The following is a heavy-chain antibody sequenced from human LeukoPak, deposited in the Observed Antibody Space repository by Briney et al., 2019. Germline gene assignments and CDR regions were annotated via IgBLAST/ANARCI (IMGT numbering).Heavy chain of an antibody. J-gene: IGHJ6*02. V-gene: IGHV3-33*01. CDR3: ARDPTSSSWFYYYYGMDV. CDR1: GFTFSSYG. Sequence: GGSLRLSCAASGFTFSSYGMHWVRQAPGKGLEWVAVILSDGSKEFYTDSVKGRFTISRDNAKNSLYLQMNSLRAEDTAVYYCARDPTSSSWFYYYYGMDVWGQGTTVTVSS. CDR2: ILSDGSKE. D-gene: IGHD6-13*01.